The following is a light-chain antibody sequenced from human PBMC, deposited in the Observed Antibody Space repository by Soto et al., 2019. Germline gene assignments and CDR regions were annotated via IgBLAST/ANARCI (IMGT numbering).Light chain of an antibody. CDR1: QFIRNY. CDR2: AAS. V-gene: IGKV1-39*01. J-gene: IGKJ2*01. CDR3: QQSYNSPYT. Sequence: DIQMTQSPSSLSASVGERVTITCRASQFIRNYLNWYQQKPGKAPTLLIYAASSLQSVFPSRFRGSGSVTDFTLTITSLQPEAFATYYCQQSYNSPYTFGQGTKLEIK.